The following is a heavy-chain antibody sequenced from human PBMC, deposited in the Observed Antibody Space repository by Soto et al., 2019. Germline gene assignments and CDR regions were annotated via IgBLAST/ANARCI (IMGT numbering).Heavy chain of an antibody. D-gene: IGHD6-13*01. J-gene: IGHJ1*01. Sequence: QVQLVEFGGGVVQPRGSLRLSCAASGFSFSAYGMHWVRQSPGKGLEWVAVMSYDGSKKYYLDSVKGRFTISRDNSQNTLFLQMNTLRPEDSALYYCAKLDTSGDMPTMAAAETHWGQGTLVTVSS. CDR2: MSYDGSKK. CDR3: AKLDTSGDMPTMAAAETH. CDR1: GFSFSAYG. V-gene: IGHV3-30*18.